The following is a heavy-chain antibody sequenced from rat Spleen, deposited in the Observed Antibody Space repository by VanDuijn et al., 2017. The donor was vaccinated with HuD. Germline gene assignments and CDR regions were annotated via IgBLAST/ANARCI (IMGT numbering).Heavy chain of an antibody. D-gene: IGHD1-4*01. CDR3: TRDPGSPFDY. CDR1: GFTFSNYG. J-gene: IGHJ2*01. Sequence: EVQLVESGGDLVQPGRSLKLSCAASGFTFSNYGMAWVRQAPTKGLEWVASISTSGGNTFFRDSVKGRFTISRDNAKSTLYLQMNSLRSEDTATYYCTRDPGSPFDYWGQGVMVTVSS. CDR2: ISTSGGNT. V-gene: IGHV5S13*01.